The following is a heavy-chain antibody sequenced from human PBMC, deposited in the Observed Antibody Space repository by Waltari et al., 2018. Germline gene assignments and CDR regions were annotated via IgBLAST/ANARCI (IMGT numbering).Heavy chain of an antibody. CDR2: ISSSSSYI. J-gene: IGHJ4*02. Sequence: EVQLVESGGGLVKPGGSLRLSCAASGFSFSSYSINWVRQAPGKGLEWVSSISSSSSYITYADSVKGRFTISRDNAKNSLYLQMNSLRAEDTAVYYCARDATGWELLPLDYWGQGTLVTVSS. V-gene: IGHV3-21*01. D-gene: IGHD1-26*01. CDR1: GFSFSSYS. CDR3: ARDATGWELLPLDY.